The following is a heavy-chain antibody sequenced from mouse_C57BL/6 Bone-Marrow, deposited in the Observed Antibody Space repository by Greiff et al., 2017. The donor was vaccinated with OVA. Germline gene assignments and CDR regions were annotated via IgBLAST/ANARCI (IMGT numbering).Heavy chain of an antibody. J-gene: IGHJ3*01. V-gene: IGHV5-17*01. CDR1: GFTFSDYG. D-gene: IGHD2-3*01. CDR2: ISSGSSTI. Sequence: EVKVVESGGGLVKPGGSLKLSCAASGFTFSDYGMHWVRQAPEKGLEWVAYISSGSSTIYYADTVKGRFTISRDNAKNTLFLQMTSLRSEDTAMYYCARQGWTWFAYWGQGTLVTVSA. CDR3: ARQGWTWFAY.